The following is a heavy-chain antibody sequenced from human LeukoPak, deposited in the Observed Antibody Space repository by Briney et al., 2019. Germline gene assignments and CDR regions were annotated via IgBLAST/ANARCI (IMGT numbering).Heavy chain of an antibody. D-gene: IGHD2-15*01. Sequence: PGGSLRLSCAASGFTFSSYEMNWVRQAPGKGLEWVSNISSSGSTIYYADSVKGRFTISRDNAKNSLYLQMNSLRAEDTAVYYCALRRSMYCSGGSCYSGYYGMDVWGKGTTVTVSS. V-gene: IGHV3-48*03. CDR1: GFTFSSYE. CDR3: ALRRSMYCSGGSCYSGYYGMDV. CDR2: ISSSGSTI. J-gene: IGHJ6*04.